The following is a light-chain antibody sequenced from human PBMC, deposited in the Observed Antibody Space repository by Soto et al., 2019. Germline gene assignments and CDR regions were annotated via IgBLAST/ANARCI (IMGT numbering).Light chain of an antibody. V-gene: IGLV2-11*01. CDR3: CSYAGRSTRV. CDR1: SSDVGGYNY. Sequence: QSALTQPRSVSGSPGQSVTISCTGTSSDVGGYNYVSWYQQHPGKAPKLMIYDVSERPSGVPDRFSGSKSGNTASLTISGLQAEDEADYYCCSYAGRSTRVFGTGTKVTVL. J-gene: IGLJ1*01. CDR2: DVS.